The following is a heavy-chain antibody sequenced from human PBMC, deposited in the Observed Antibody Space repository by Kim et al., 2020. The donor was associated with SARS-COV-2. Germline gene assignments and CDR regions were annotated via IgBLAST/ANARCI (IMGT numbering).Heavy chain of an antibody. CDR3: ARGGGRYCSGGSCYSDWFDP. CDR1: GYTFTSYG. V-gene: IGHV1-18*01. CDR2: ISAYNGNT. J-gene: IGHJ5*02. D-gene: IGHD2-15*01. Sequence: ASVKVSCKASGYTFTSYGISWVRQAPGQGLEWMGWISAYNGNTNYAQKLQGRVTMTTDTSTSTAYVELRSLRSDDTAVYYCARGGGRYCSGGSCYSDWFDPWGQGTLVTVSS.